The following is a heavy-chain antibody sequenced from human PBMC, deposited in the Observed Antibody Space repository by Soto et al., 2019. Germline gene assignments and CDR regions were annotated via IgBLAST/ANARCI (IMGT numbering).Heavy chain of an antibody. CDR1: GGSFSGYY. V-gene: IGHV4-34*01. Sequence: QVQLQQWGVGLLKPSETLSLTCAVYGGSFSGYYWSWIRQPPGKGLEWIGEINHSGSTNYNPSLKSRVTISVDTSKNQFSLKLSSVTAADTAVYYCARLGDPLYYYYMDVWGKGTTVTVSS. CDR3: ARLGDPLYYYYMDV. J-gene: IGHJ6*03. CDR2: INHSGST.